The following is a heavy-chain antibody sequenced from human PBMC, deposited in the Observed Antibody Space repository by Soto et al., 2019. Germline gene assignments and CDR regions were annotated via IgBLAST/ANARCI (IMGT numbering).Heavy chain of an antibody. Sequence: QVQLVESGGGVVQPGRSLRLSCAASGFTFSSYAMHWVRQAPGKGLEWVAVISYDGSNKYYADSVKGRFTISRDNSKNTLYLQMNSLRAEDTAVYYCATVADSGSYYAKLDPWGQGTLVTVSS. CDR3: ATVADSGSYYAKLDP. CDR2: ISYDGSNK. D-gene: IGHD1-26*01. V-gene: IGHV3-30-3*01. CDR1: GFTFSSYA. J-gene: IGHJ5*02.